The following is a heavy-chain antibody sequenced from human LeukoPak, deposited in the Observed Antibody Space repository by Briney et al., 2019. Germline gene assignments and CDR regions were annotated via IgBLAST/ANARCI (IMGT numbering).Heavy chain of an antibody. CDR2: ISGSGGST. Sequence: GGSLRLSCAASGFTFSSYAMSWVRQAPGKGLEWVSAISGSGGSTYYADSVKGRFTISRDNSKNTLYLQMNSLRAEDTAAYYCAKDIVVVPAAIDYYYYYGMDVWGQGTTVTVSS. CDR1: GFTFSSYA. CDR3: AKDIVVVPAAIDYYYYYGMDV. V-gene: IGHV3-23*01. D-gene: IGHD2-2*01. J-gene: IGHJ6*02.